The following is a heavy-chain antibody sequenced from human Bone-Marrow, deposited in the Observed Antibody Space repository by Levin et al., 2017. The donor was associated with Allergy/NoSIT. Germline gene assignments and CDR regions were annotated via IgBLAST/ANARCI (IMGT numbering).Heavy chain of an antibody. CDR2: IIPIFRTS. J-gene: IGHJ4*02. CDR3: AATPRYCTGGSCFQAEIDY. CDR1: GGTFNNFA. Sequence: VASVKVSCKASGGTFNNFAFSWVRQAPGQGLEWVGGIIPIFRTSNTAQKFQGRVTVTADPSTNTAYMEVSSLRSEDTAVYYCAATPRYCTGGSCFQAEIDYWGQGTLVTVSS. D-gene: IGHD2-8*02. V-gene: IGHV1-69*13.